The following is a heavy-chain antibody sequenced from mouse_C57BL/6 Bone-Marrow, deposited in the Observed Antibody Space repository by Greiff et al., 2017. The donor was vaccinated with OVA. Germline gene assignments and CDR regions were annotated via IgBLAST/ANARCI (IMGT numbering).Heavy chain of an antibody. CDR3: ASDGYYPAWFAY. Sequence: DVQLQESGPGLVKPSQSLSLTCSVTGYSITSGYYWHWIRQFPGNKLEWMGYISYDGSNNYNPSLKNRISITRDTSKNQFFLKLNSVTTEDTATYYCASDGYYPAWFAYWGQGTLVTVSA. D-gene: IGHD2-3*01. CDR2: ISYDGSN. V-gene: IGHV3-6*01. CDR1: GYSITSGYY. J-gene: IGHJ3*01.